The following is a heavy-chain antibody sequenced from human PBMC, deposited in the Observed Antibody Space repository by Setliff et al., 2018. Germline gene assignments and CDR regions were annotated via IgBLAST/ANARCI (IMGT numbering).Heavy chain of an antibody. J-gene: IGHJ6*02. CDR3: AREIRVVVPAAPRYYGMDV. Sequence: ASVKVSCKASGHTFTGYYMHRVRQAPGQGLEWMGWINPNSGGTNYAQKFQGRVTMTRDTSISTAYMELSRLRSDDTAVYYCAREIRVVVPAAPRYYGMDVWGQGTTVTVSS. V-gene: IGHV1-2*02. CDR1: GHTFTGYY. D-gene: IGHD2-2*01. CDR2: INPNSGGT.